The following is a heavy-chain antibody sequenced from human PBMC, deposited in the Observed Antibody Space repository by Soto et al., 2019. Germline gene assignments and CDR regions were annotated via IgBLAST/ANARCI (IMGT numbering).Heavy chain of an antibody. V-gene: IGHV4-39*01. CDR1: GGSISSSSYY. Sequence: SETLSLTCTVSGGSISSSSYYWGWIRQPPGKGLEWIGSIYYSGSTYYNPSLKSRVTISVDTSKNQFSLKLSSVTAADTAVYYCARQGALRIVVVPAAMPGGVDYWGQGTLVTVSS. J-gene: IGHJ4*02. CDR3: ARQGALRIVVVPAAMPGGVDY. D-gene: IGHD2-2*01. CDR2: IYYSGST.